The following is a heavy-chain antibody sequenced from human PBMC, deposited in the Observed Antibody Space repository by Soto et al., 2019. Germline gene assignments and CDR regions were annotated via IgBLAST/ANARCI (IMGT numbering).Heavy chain of an antibody. D-gene: IGHD3-3*01. CDR3: ARVTRSDFWSGYYTFDY. Sequence: SETLSLTCTVSGGSISSYYWSWIRQPPGKGLEWIGYIYYSGSTNYNPSLKSRVTISVDTSKNQFSLKLSSVTAADTAVYYCARVTRSDFWSGYYTFDYWGQGTLVTVSS. J-gene: IGHJ4*02. CDR1: GGSISSYY. V-gene: IGHV4-59*01. CDR2: IYYSGST.